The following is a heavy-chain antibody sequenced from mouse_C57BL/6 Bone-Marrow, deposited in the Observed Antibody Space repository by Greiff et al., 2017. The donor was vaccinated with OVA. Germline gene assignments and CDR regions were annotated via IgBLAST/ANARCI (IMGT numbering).Heavy chain of an antibody. D-gene: IGHD2-3*01. Sequence: VQLQQSGAELARPGASVKLSCKASGYTFTSYGISWVKQRTGQGLEWIGEIYPRSGNTYYNEKFKGKATLTADKSSSTAYMELRSLTSEDSAVYFYARSGWLLFYFDYCGQGTTLTVSS. V-gene: IGHV1-81*01. CDR3: ARSGWLLFYFDY. CDR2: IYPRSGNT. CDR1: GYTFTSYG. J-gene: IGHJ2*01.